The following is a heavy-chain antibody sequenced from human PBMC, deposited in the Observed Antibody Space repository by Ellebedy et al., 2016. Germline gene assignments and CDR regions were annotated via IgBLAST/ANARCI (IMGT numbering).Heavy chain of an antibody. Sequence: SVKVSXXASGGTFSSYAISWVRQAPGQGLEWMGGIIPIFGTANYAQKFQGRVTITADEFTSTAYMELSSLRSEDTAVYYCARTGYCSGGSCLTLGPLYYYYYMDVWGKGTTVTVSS. CDR2: IIPIFGTA. CDR1: GGTFSSYA. J-gene: IGHJ6*03. D-gene: IGHD2-15*01. CDR3: ARTGYCSGGSCLTLGPLYYYYYMDV. V-gene: IGHV1-69*13.